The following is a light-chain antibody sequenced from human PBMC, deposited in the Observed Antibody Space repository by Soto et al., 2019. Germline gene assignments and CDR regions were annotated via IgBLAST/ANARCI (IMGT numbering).Light chain of an antibody. CDR3: SSYTSSSTWV. Sequence: QSALTQPASLSGSPGQSITISCSATSSDVGGYNYVSWYQQHPGKAPKLMIYEVSNRPSGGSNRFSGSTSGNTAYLTVFGLQAEEEADYYFSSYTSSSTWVVGGGTKVAVL. V-gene: IGLV2-14*01. CDR2: EVS. CDR1: SSDVGGYNY. J-gene: IGLJ3*02.